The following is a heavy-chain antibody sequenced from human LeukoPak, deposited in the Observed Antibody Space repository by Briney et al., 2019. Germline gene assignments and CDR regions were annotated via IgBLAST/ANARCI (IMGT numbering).Heavy chain of an antibody. Sequence: PGGSLRLSCAASGFTFSSYSMNWVRQAPGKGLEWVSSISSSSYIYYADSVKGRFTISRDNSKNTLYLQMNSLRAEDTAVYYCAKDLGGQYGLDYFDYWGQGTLVTVSS. CDR3: AKDLGGQYGLDYFDY. CDR2: ISSSSYI. J-gene: IGHJ4*02. D-gene: IGHD3-16*01. CDR1: GFTFSSYS. V-gene: IGHV3-21*04.